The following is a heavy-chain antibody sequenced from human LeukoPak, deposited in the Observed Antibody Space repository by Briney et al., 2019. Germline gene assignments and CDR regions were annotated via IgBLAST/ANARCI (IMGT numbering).Heavy chain of an antibody. CDR2: ISHYRGTT. V-gene: IGHV1-2*02. CDR1: GYSFPHYF. CDR3: ARESSYAPDIYY. J-gene: IGHJ4*02. Sequence: GGPVEAACNASGYSFPHYFMHLVRHAPAHGLGCVVGISHYRGTTNFTHKFQGRVTMTRDTSVSKAYMELSSVTSADTAVYYCARESSYAPDIYYWGQGTLVTVSS. D-gene: IGHD5-18*01.